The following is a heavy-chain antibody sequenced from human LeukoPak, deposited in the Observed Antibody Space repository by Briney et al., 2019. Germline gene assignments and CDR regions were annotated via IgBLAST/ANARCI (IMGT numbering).Heavy chain of an antibody. CDR2: INHSGST. CDR3: ARDSSSWYHYYYGMDV. CDR1: GGSFSDYY. D-gene: IGHD6-13*01. Sequence: PSETLSLTCAVYGGSFSDYYWSWIRQPPGKGLEWIGEINHSGSTNYNPSLKSRVTISVDTSKNQFSLKLSSVTAADTAVYYCARDSSSWYHYYYGMDVWGKGTTVTVSS. J-gene: IGHJ6*04. V-gene: IGHV4-34*01.